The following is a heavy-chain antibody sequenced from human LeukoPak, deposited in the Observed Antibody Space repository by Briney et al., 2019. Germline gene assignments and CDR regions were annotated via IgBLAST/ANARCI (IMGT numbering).Heavy chain of an antibody. V-gene: IGHV3-30*18. CDR2: ISYDGGNK. CDR3: AKVFEVRGARRPKDY. D-gene: IGHD3-10*01. CDR1: GFTFSYYG. Sequence: PGGSLRLSCAASGFTFSYYGMHWVRQAPGKGLEWVALISYDGGNKFYADSVRDRFTISRDNSKNTLFLQMNSLRIEDTAVYYCAKVFEVRGARRPKDYWGQGTLVIVSS. J-gene: IGHJ4*02.